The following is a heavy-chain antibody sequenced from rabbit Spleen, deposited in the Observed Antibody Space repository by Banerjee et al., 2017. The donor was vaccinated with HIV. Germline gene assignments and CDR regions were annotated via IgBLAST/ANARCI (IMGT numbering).Heavy chain of an antibody. Sequence: QEQLVESGGGLVQPGGSLKLSCKASGFDFSSYGVSWVRQAPGKGLEWIGYIDPLFGGTYYATWVTGRFTISRHNAQNTLYLQLNSLTAADTATCFCVRDEAGYAGYGPYYFNLWGPGTLVTVS. CDR3: VRDEAGYAGYGPYYFNL. CDR1: GFDFSSYG. V-gene: IGHV1S47*01. CDR2: IDPLFGGT. J-gene: IGHJ4*01. D-gene: IGHD7-1*01.